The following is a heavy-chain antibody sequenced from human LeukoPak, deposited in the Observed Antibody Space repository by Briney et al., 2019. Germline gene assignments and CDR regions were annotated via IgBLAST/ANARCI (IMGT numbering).Heavy chain of an antibody. J-gene: IGHJ4*02. D-gene: IGHD6-19*01. Sequence: PLASVKVPCKASGYTFTGYYMHWVRQAPGQGLEWMGWINPNSGGTNYAQKFQGRVTMTRDTSISTAYMELSRLRSDDTAVYYCARDPKEQWLVKWGIDYWGQGTLVTVSS. V-gene: IGHV1-2*02. CDR2: INPNSGGT. CDR1: GYTFTGYY. CDR3: ARDPKEQWLVKWGIDY.